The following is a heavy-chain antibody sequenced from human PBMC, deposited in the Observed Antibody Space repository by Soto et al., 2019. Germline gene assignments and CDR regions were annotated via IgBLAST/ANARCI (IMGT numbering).Heavy chain of an antibody. V-gene: IGHV4-31*03. CDR3: AREPRYYDSSGYYPAFDY. CDR2: IYYSGST. D-gene: IGHD3-22*01. J-gene: IGHJ4*02. Sequence: SETLSLTCTVSGGSISSGGYYWSWIRQHPGKGLEWIGYIYYSGSTYYNPSLKSRVTISVDTSKNQFSLKLSSVTAADTAVYYCAREPRYYDSSGYYPAFDYWGQGTLVTVSS. CDR1: GGSISSGGYY.